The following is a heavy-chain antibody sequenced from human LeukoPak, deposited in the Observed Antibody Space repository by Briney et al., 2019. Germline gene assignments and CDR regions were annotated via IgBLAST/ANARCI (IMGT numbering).Heavy chain of an antibody. CDR3: ARGLAVGAVAGSTTDY. V-gene: IGHV1-69*01. J-gene: IGHJ4*02. D-gene: IGHD6-19*01. CDR2: IIPIFGTA. Sequence: SVKVSCKASGGTFSSYAISWVRQAPGQGLEWMGGIIPIFGTANYAQKFQGRATITADESTSTAYMELSSLRSEDTAVYYCARGLAVGAVAGSTTDYWGQGTLVTVSS. CDR1: GGTFSSYA.